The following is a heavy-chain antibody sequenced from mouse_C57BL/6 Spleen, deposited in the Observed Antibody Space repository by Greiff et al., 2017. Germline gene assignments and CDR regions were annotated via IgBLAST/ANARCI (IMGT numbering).Heavy chain of an antibody. V-gene: IGHV1-66*01. CDR2: IYPGSGNT. Sequence: VQLQQSGPELVKPGASVKISCKASGYSFTSYYIHWVKQRPGQGLEWIGWIYPGSGNTKYNEKFKGKAKLTADTSSSTAYMQRSSLTAEDSAVYYCARVYGSSPYYAMDYWVQGTSGTVSS. CDR1: GYSFTSYY. CDR3: ARVYGSSPYYAMDY. D-gene: IGHD1-1*01. J-gene: IGHJ4*01.